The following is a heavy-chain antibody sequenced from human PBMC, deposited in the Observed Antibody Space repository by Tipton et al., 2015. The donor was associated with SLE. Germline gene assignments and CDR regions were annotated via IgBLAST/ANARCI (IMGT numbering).Heavy chain of an antibody. CDR3: AKHRGGVSKDDGFDS. J-gene: IGHJ3*02. D-gene: IGHD3-16*01. Sequence: QLVQSGAEVKKPGESLRIACKGSGYIFTDYWIDWVRQMPGKGLEWMAIIYPGDADIRYSPPFQGQVTISVDKSISTAFLQWTNLKASDTAMYYCAKHRGGVSKDDGFDSWGQGTMVTVSS. CDR1: GYIFTDYW. CDR2: IYPGDADI. V-gene: IGHV5-51*01.